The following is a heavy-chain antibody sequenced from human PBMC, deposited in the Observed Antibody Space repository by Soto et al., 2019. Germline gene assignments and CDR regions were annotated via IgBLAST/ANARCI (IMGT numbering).Heavy chain of an antibody. CDR1: GYSFTSYW. CDR3: ARHSYTSAANYDHHYGMDV. CDR2: IDPRDSYT. Sequence: GESLKISCKGSGYSFTSYWISWVRQMPGEGLEWMGKIDPRDSYTKYSPSFQGHVTISVEKSISTAYLQWGSLKASDTAIYYCARHSYTSAANYDHHYGMDVWGQGTTVTVSS. V-gene: IGHV5-10-1*01. J-gene: IGHJ6*02. D-gene: IGHD6-19*01.